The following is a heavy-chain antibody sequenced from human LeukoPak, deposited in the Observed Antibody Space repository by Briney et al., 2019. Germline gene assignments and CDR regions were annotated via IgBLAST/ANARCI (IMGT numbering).Heavy chain of an antibody. D-gene: IGHD2-2*01. Sequence: GRSLRLSCAASGFTFSSYGMHWVRQAPGKGLEWVSAISGSGGSTYYADSVKGRFTISRDNSKNTLYLQMNSLRAEDTAVYYCAKLSCSSTSCYRRYFDYWGQGTLVTVSS. V-gene: IGHV3-23*01. CDR2: ISGSGGST. CDR1: GFTFSSYG. J-gene: IGHJ4*02. CDR3: AKLSCSSTSCYRRYFDY.